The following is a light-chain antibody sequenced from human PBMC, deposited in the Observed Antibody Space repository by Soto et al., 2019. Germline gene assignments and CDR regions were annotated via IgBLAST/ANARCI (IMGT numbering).Light chain of an antibody. Sequence: EIVLTQSPGTLSLSPGESATLSCRAIQSVSSNFLAWYQQKPGQAPRVLIYDTSTRATGVPTRFSGSRSGAEFTLTISSLQSEDVAVYYCQQYYTNSWSFGQGTKVDIK. CDR1: QSVSSN. J-gene: IGKJ1*01. CDR2: DTS. CDR3: QQYYTNSWS. V-gene: IGKV3-15*01.